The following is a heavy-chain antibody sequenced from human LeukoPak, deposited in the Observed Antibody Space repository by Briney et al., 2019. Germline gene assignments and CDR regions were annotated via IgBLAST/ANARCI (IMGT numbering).Heavy chain of an antibody. D-gene: IGHD3-10*01. CDR3: ASLSAGVRY. V-gene: IGHV3-7*01. J-gene: IGHJ4*02. CDR1: EFTFGIYW. Sequence: GGSLRLSCAASEFTFGIYWMSWVRQAPGKGLEWVANIKQDGSEKHYVDSVKGRFTISRDNAKNSLHLQMNSLRAEDTAVYYCASLSAGVRYWGQGTLVTVSS. CDR2: IKQDGSEK.